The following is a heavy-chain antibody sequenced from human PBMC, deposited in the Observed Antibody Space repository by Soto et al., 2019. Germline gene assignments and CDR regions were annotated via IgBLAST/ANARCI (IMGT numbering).Heavy chain of an antibody. J-gene: IGHJ4*02. CDR1: GGSISSGGYY. V-gene: IGHV4-31*03. Sequence: QVQLQETGPGLVKPSQTLSLTCTVSGGSISSGGYYWSWIRQHPGKGLEWIGYIYYSGSTYYNPSLKSRVTISVDTSKNQFSLKLSSVTAADTAVYYCARDQAAGTSFDYWGQGTLVTVSS. CDR2: IYYSGST. CDR3: ARDQAAGTSFDY. D-gene: IGHD6-13*01.